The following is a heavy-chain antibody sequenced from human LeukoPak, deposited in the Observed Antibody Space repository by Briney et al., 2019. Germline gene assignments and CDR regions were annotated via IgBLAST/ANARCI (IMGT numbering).Heavy chain of an antibody. V-gene: IGHV1-18*01. J-gene: IGHJ3*02. CDR3: ARVQKLGYCSRGSCKRATFDI. CDR2: ISAYNGNT. Sequence: GASVKVSYKASGYTFTSYGISWVRQAPGQGLEWMGWISAYNGNTNYAQKLQGRVTMTTDTSTSTAYMELRSLRSDDTAVYYCARVQKLGYCSRGSCKRATFDIWGQGTMVTVSS. CDR1: GYTFTSYG. D-gene: IGHD2-15*01.